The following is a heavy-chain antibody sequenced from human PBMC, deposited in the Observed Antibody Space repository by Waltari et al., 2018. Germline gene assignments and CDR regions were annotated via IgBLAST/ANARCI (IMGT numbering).Heavy chain of an antibody. CDR2: IYHSGST. D-gene: IGHD1-26*01. J-gene: IGHJ4*02. V-gene: IGHV4-38-2*01. CDR3: ARRAPQVGATHRGGPFDY. Sequence: QVQLQESGPGLVKPSETLSLTCAVSGYSISSVYYWGWIRQPPRKGLEWIGSIYHSGSTYYNPALKSRVTISVDTSKNQFSLKLSSVTAADTAVYYCARRAPQVGATHRGGPFDYWGQGTLVTVSS. CDR1: GYSISSVYY.